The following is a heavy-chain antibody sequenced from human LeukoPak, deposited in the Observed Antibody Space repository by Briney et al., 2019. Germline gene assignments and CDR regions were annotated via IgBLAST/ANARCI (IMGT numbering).Heavy chain of an antibody. CDR2: ISSSSSYI. Sequence: KPGGSLRLSCAASGFTFSSYSMNWVRQAPGKGLEWVSSISSSSSYIYYADSMKGRFTISRDNAKNSLYLQMNSLRAEDTAVYYCVREHRTTAPGHFDYWGQGTLVTVSS. V-gene: IGHV3-21*01. D-gene: IGHD1/OR15-1a*01. CDR1: GFTFSSYS. J-gene: IGHJ4*02. CDR3: VREHRTTAPGHFDY.